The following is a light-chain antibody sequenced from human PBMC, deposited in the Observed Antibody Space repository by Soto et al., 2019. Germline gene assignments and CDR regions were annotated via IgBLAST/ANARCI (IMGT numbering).Light chain of an antibody. CDR3: QQSDNIPLT. CDR2: AAS. Sequence: DIQMTQSPSSLSASIGDRVTITCRASQSITNSLNWYQQSPGRAPKLLISAASNLQSGVPSRFSGGGSGTDFTLTISSLQPEDSATYYCQQSDNIPLTFGQGTKVEIK. J-gene: IGKJ1*01. CDR1: QSITNS. V-gene: IGKV1-39*01.